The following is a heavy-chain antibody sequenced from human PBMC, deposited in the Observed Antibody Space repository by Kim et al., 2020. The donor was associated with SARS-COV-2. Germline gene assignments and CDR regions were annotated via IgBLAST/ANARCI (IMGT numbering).Heavy chain of an antibody. V-gene: IGHV5-51*01. J-gene: IGHJ4*02. D-gene: IGHD3-16*01. CDR3: ARSAGPYDYYFDY. Sequence: YGPSFQGQVTFSADKSTTTAYLQWSSLKASDTAMYYCARSAGPYDYYFDYWGQGTLVTVSS.